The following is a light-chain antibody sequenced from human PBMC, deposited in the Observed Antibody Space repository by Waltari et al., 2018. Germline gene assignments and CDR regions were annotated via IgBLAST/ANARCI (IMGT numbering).Light chain of an antibody. Sequence: DIVMTQSPDSLAVSLGGRATINCKSSQTLFRSSDTRNHLAWYQQRQGQPPKLLIYWTSTRESGVPDRFSGGGSGTDFTLTISSLQAEAVAVYYCQQYFDIPTFGGGTKVEIK. CDR3: QQYFDIPT. V-gene: IGKV4-1*01. CDR2: WTS. J-gene: IGKJ4*01. CDR1: QTLFRSSDTRNH.